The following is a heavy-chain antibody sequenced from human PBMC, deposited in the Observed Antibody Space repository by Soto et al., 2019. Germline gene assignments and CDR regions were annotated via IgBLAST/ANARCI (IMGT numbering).Heavy chain of an antibody. D-gene: IGHD2-21*02. CDR3: ARSIVVVTAVDY. CDR2: INAGNGNT. V-gene: IGHV1-3*05. CDR1: GYTFTSYA. Sequence: QVQLVQSGAEEKKPGASVKVSCKASGYTFTSYAMHWVRQAPGQRLEWMGWINAGNGNTKYSQKFQGRVTITRDTSASTAYMELSSLRSEDTAVYYCARSIVVVTAVDYWGQGTLFTVSS. J-gene: IGHJ4*02.